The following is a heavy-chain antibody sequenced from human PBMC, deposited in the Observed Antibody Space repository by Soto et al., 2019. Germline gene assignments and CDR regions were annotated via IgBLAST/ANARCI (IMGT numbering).Heavy chain of an antibody. CDR3: ARHVMTIFGVVGGSGWFDP. CDR2: IYYSGST. Sequence: SETLSLTCTVSGGSISSSSYYWGWNRQPPGKGIKWIGSIYYSGSTYYNPSLKSRVTISVDTSKNLFSLKLSSVTAADTAVYYCARHVMTIFGVVGGSGWFDPWGQGTLVTVSS. D-gene: IGHD3-3*01. J-gene: IGHJ5*02. V-gene: IGHV4-39*01. CDR1: GGSISSSSYY.